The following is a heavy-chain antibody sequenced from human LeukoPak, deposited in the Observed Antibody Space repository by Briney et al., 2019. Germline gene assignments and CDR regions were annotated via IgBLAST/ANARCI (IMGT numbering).Heavy chain of an antibody. CDR1: GYTFTSYA. CDR2: INAGNGNT. CDR3: ARGYTRGVPAAYLPGY. V-gene: IGHV1-3*01. J-gene: IGHJ4*02. D-gene: IGHD2-2*01. Sequence: ASVKVSCKASGYTFTSYAMHWVRQAPGQRLEWMGWINAGNGNTKYSQKFQGRVTITRDTSASTAYMELSSLRSEDTAVYYCARGYTRGVPAAYLPGYWGQGTLVTVSS.